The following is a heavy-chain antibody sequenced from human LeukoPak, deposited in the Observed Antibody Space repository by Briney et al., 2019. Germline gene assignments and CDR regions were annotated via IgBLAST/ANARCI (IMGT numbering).Heavy chain of an antibody. CDR2: ISYDGSNK. CDR1: GFTFSNYA. D-gene: IGHD2-15*01. CDR3: ARDSCSGGGCYSGVDV. Sequence: GGSLRLSCAASGFTFSNYAMHWVRQAPGKGLEWVAVISYDGSNKYYADSVEGRFTISRDNSKNTLYLQMNSLRAEDTAVYYCARDSCSGGGCYSGVDVWGQGTTVTVSS. V-gene: IGHV3-30*04. J-gene: IGHJ6*02.